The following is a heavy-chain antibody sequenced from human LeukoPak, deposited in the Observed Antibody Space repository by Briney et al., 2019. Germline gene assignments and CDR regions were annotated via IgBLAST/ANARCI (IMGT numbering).Heavy chain of an antibody. CDR3: ARDSYSMDV. V-gene: IGHV1-3*01. CDR2: INAGNGNA. J-gene: IGHJ6*02. D-gene: IGHD2-21*01. Sequence: ASVKVSCKASGYTFTSYGISWVRQAPGQRLEWMGWINAGNGNAKYSQKLQGRVTITRDTSASTAYMELSSLRSEDTAVYYCARDSYSMDVWGQGTTVTVSS. CDR1: GYTFTSYG.